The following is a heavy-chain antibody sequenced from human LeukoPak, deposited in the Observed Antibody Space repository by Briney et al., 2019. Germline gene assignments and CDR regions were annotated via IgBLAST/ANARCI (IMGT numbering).Heavy chain of an antibody. V-gene: IGHV3-23*01. J-gene: IGHJ4*02. CDR2: ISGSGAST. CDR1: GFTFSSSA. CDR3: AKGYCSGGSCYYPSDY. Sequence: GGSLRLSCAASGFTFSSSAMSWVRQATGKGLEWVSAISGSGASTYYADSVKGRFTISRDTSKSTLYLQMNSLRAEDTAVYYCAKGYCSGGSCYYPSDYWGQGTLVTVSS. D-gene: IGHD2-15*01.